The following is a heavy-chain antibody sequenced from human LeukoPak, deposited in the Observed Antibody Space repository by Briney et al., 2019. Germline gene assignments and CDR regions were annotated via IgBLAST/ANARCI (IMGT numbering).Heavy chain of an antibody. V-gene: IGHV4-39*01. J-gene: IGHJ4*02. CDR3: ASPGGGPTDY. CDR1: GSSISSXXYY. Sequence: GSSISSXXYYRGWXXQPPGXXLEGIGRIYYRGSTYYNPSHKSRVTIYVDTDKNEYSLKLSSVTAADTAVYYCASPGGGPTDYWGQGTLVTVSS. CDR2: IYYRGST. D-gene: IGHD3-16*01.